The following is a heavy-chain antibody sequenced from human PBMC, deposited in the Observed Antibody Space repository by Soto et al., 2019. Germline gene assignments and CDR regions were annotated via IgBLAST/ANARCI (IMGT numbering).Heavy chain of an antibody. CDR3: ARDHSSGSLDY. J-gene: IGHJ4*02. CDR1: GFTFSSYG. D-gene: IGHD6-19*01. Sequence: GGSLRLSCAASGFTFSSYGMHWVRQAPGKGLEWVAVIWYDGSNKYYADSVKGRFTISRDNSKNTLYLQMNSLRAEDTAVYYCARDHSSGSLDYWGQGTLVTVSS. V-gene: IGHV3-33*01. CDR2: IWYDGSNK.